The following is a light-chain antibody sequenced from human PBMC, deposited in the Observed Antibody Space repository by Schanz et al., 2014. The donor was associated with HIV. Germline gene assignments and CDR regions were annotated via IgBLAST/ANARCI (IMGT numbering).Light chain of an antibody. CDR3: GTWDDSLNGWV. V-gene: IGLV1-44*01. J-gene: IGLJ3*02. CDR2: NTY. CDR1: SSNIGNNY. Sequence: QSVLTQPPSASGTPGQRVTISCSGSSSNIGNNYVCWYQQLPGTAPKLLIYNTYHRPSGVPDRFSGSESGTSASLAISGLQSEDEADYYCGTWDDSLNGWVFGGGTKLTVL.